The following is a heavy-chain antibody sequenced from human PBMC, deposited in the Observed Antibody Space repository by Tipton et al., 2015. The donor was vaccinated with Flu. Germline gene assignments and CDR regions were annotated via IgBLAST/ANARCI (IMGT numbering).Heavy chain of an antibody. CDR3: APRGAAAGSTSWFDP. Sequence: SLRLSCAASGFTFSSYNMNWVRQAPGKGLEWVSSISSGSSTIYYADSVKGRFTISRDNAKNSLYLQMNSLRDEDTAVYYCAPRGAAAGSTSWFDPWGQGTLVTVSS. J-gene: IGHJ5*02. CDR2: ISSGSSTI. D-gene: IGHD6-13*01. V-gene: IGHV3-48*02. CDR1: GFTFSSYN.